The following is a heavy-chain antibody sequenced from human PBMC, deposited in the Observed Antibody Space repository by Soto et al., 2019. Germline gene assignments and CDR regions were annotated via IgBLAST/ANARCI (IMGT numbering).Heavy chain of an antibody. CDR3: ARGVTTVTTIDY. J-gene: IGHJ4*02. D-gene: IGHD4-17*01. CDR2: IYHSGST. CDR1: GCSISSGGYS. Sequence: SETLSLTCAVSGCSISSGGYSGSWIRQPPGKGLEWIGCIYHSGSTYYNPSLKSRVTISVDRSKNQFSLKLSSVTAADTAVYYCARGVTTVTTIDYWGQGTLVTVS. V-gene: IGHV4-30-2*01.